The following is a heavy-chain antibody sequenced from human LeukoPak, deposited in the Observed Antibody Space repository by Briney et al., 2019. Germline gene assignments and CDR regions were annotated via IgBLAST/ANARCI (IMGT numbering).Heavy chain of an antibody. CDR2: FDPEDGET. CDR3: ATEKQMKEGSGSYWDY. J-gene: IGHJ4*02. D-gene: IGHD3-10*01. CDR1: GYTLTELS. V-gene: IGHV1-24*01. Sequence: ASVKVSCKVSGYTLTELSMHWVRQAPGKGLEWMGGFDPEDGETIYAQKFQGRVTMTEDTSTDTAYMELSSLRSEDTAVYYCATEKQMKEGSGSYWDYWGQGTLVTVSS.